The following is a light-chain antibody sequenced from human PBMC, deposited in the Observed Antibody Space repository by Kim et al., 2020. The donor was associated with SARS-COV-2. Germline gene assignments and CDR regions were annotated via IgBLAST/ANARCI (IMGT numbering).Light chain of an antibody. CDR1: ALQKQY. CDR3: QSADSSGTWV. V-gene: IGLV3-25*03. CDR2: KDN. J-gene: IGLJ3*02. Sequence: VYPGQTAWITCSGDALQKQYAYWYQQKPGQAPVLVIYKDNERPAGIPGRFSGSSAGTTVTLTISGVQAEDAADYYCQSADSSGTWVFGGGTQLTVL.